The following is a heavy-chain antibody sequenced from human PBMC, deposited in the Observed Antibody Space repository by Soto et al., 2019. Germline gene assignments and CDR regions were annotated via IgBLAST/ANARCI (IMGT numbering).Heavy chain of an antibody. J-gene: IGHJ4*02. CDR1: GGTLSHYG. CDR3: AAGDSSDTGDH. Sequence: ASVKVSCKASGGTLSHYGVSWVRQVPGKGLEWMGGTTAILGTRDYAQKFQGRMTITSGESTTTSYMELNSLTSDDTAVYYCAAGDSSDTGDHWGQGTLVTVSS. CDR2: TTAILGTR. D-gene: IGHD5-18*01. V-gene: IGHV1-69*13.